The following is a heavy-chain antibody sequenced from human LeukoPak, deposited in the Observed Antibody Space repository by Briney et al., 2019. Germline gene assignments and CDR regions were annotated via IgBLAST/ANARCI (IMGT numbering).Heavy chain of an antibody. CDR1: GVSISNYY. Sequence: PSETLSLTCTVSGVSISNYYWSWIRQPPGKELEWIGYIYHSGSTNYNPSLKSRVTISQDTSKNQFSLKLSSVTAAATAVYYCARNGDDSSSYPYFDYWGQGTLVTVSS. V-gene: IGHV4-59*01. D-gene: IGHD3-22*01. CDR3: ARNGDDSSSYPYFDY. CDR2: IYHSGST. J-gene: IGHJ4*02.